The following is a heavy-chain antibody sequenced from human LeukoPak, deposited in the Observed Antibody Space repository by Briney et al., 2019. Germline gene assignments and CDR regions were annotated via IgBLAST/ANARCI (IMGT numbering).Heavy chain of an antibody. CDR2: IHTSGTT. D-gene: IGHD5-24*01. CDR1: GGSISNGNSY. Sequence: SETLSLTCTVSGGSISNGNSYWNWIRQPAGKGLEWIGLIHTSGTTNYNPSLRSRVTISVDTSKNQFSLNLNSVTAADTAVYYCAREQRWLQSLDYWGQGNLVTVSS. V-gene: IGHV4-61*02. CDR3: AREQRWLQSLDY. J-gene: IGHJ4*02.